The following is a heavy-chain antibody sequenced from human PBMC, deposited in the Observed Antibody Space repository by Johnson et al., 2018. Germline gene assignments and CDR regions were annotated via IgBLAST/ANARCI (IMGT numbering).Heavy chain of an antibody. CDR3: ARGVNNGGYYGLDV. CDR2: TSGRGSST. V-gene: IGHV3-23*04. J-gene: IGHJ6*02. CDR1: GFPISNYA. D-gene: IGHD2-15*01. Sequence: EQLVQAGGGLLQPRGTLRLFCVASGFPISNYAMTWGRQAPGKGLQRGSGTSGRGSSTYYADAVKGRFTISRDNSKNTVFLPMNSLRGEDTALYYCARGVNNGGYYGLDVWGQGATVIVYS.